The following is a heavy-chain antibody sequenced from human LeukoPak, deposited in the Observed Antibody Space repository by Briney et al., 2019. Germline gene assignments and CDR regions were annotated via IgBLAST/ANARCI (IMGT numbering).Heavy chain of an antibody. J-gene: IGHJ4*02. Sequence: GGSLRLSCAASGFIFSSYVMSWVRQAPGKGLEWVSGVSASGDRTYYGDSVKGRFTISRDNSKNTLYLQMNSLRAEDTAVYYCAKTLPAAVYYFDYWGQGTLVTVSS. V-gene: IGHV3-23*01. CDR2: VSASGDRT. CDR3: AKTLPAAVYYFDY. D-gene: IGHD2-2*01. CDR1: GFIFSSYV.